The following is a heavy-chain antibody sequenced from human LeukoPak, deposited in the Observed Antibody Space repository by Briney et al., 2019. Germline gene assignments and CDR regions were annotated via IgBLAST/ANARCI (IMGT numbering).Heavy chain of an antibody. CDR3: ARDPYSGYDSYYFDY. D-gene: IGHD5-12*01. CDR2: IWYDGSNK. CDR1: AFTFSSYG. V-gene: IGHV3-33*01. Sequence: GRSLRLSCAASAFTFSSYGMHWVRQAPGKGLEWVAVIWYDGSNKYYADSVKGRFTISRDNSKNTLYLQMNSLRAEDTAVYYCARDPYSGYDSYYFDYWGQGTLVTVSS. J-gene: IGHJ4*02.